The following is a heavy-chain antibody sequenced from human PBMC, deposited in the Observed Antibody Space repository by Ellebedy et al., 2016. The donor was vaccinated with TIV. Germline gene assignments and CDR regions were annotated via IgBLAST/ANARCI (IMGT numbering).Heavy chain of an antibody. CDR1: GYTFTANY. Sequence: ASVKVSCKASGYTFTANYVHWVRQAPGQGLEWMGWINPDSGVPNFPQKFQGRVTMTRDTSVNTAYMELSRLESADTAVYYCARVRRGSSGMDVWGQGTTVTVS. D-gene: IGHD6-13*01. V-gene: IGHV1-2*02. CDR3: ARVRRGSSGMDV. J-gene: IGHJ6*02. CDR2: INPDSGVP.